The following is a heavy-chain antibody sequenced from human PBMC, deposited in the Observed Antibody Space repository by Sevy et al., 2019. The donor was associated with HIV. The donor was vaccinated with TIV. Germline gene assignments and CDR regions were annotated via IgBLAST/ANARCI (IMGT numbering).Heavy chain of an antibody. CDR3: ARAYCTGGRCYSLAY. Sequence: ASVKVTRKVSGYIFSAYHITWVRQAPGQGLEWMGRISPHNGDTNYAQKFQGRVTMITDTSTTTASMELRSLRSDDTAVYYCARAYCTGGRCYSLAYWGQGTLVTVSS. D-gene: IGHD2-15*01. CDR1: GYIFSAYH. V-gene: IGHV1-18*01. CDR2: ISPHNGDT. J-gene: IGHJ4*02.